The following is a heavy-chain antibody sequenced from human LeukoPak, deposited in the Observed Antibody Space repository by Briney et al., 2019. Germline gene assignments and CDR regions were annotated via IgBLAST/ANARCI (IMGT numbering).Heavy chain of an antibody. CDR3: SRSAYYDGSGNYYDY. D-gene: IGHD3-22*01. CDR1: GFTFSSYW. CDR2: ISDGGSTT. V-gene: IGHV3-74*01. J-gene: IGHJ4*02. Sequence: GGSLRLSCAVSGFTFSSYWMHWVRQAPGKGLVWVSRISDGGSTTTYADSVKGRFTISRDNAKNTLYLQMNGLRAEDTAVYYCSRSAYYDGSGNYYDYWGQGTLVTVSS.